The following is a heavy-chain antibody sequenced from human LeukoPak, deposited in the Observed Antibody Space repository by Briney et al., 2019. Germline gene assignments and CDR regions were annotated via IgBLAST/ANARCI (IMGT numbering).Heavy chain of an antibody. CDR3: ARDWGVSARPGYMDV. CDR1: GGSISSYY. CDR2: IYSSGST. Sequence: SETLSLTCTVSGGSISSYYWSWIRQPAGKGLEWIGRIYSSGSTNYNPSLKSRVTMPVDTSKNQFSLRLSSVTAADTAVYYCARDWGVSARPGYMDVWGKGTTVTVSS. V-gene: IGHV4-4*07. J-gene: IGHJ6*03. D-gene: IGHD6-6*01.